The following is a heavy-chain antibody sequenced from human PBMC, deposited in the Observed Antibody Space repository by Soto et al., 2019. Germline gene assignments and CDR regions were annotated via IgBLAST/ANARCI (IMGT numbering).Heavy chain of an antibody. Sequence: QVQLVQSVAEVKKPGSSVKVSCKASGGTFSSYAISWVRQAPGQGLEWMGGIIPIFGTANYAQKFQGRVNITAAESTSTAYMELSSLRSEDTAVYYCARSLQGGVIAAAGTSFTTDYWGQGTLVTVSS. V-gene: IGHV1-69*01. CDR2: IIPIFGTA. CDR3: ARSLQGGVIAAAGTSFTTDY. J-gene: IGHJ4*02. D-gene: IGHD6-13*01. CDR1: GGTFSSYA.